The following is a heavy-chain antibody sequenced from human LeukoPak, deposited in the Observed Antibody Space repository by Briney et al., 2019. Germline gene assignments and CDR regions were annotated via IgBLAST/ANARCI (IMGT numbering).Heavy chain of an antibody. CDR3: ARAPPQYYYDSSGHPNDAFDI. J-gene: IGHJ3*02. V-gene: IGHV3-48*03. CDR1: GFTFSSYE. D-gene: IGHD3-22*01. Sequence: GGSLRLSCAASGFTFSSYEMNWVRQAPGKGLEWVSYISSSGSTIYYADSVKGRFTISRDNAKNSLYLQMNSLRAEDTAVYYCARAPPQYYYDSSGHPNDAFDIWGQGTMVTVSS. CDR2: ISSSGSTI.